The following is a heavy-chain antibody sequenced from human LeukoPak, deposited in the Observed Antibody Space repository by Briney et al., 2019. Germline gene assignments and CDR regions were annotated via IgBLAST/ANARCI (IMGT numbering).Heavy chain of an antibody. CDR2: ISYDGSNK. CDR1: GFTFSNYY. D-gene: IGHD5-12*01. Sequence: GRSLRLSCVASGFTFSNYYMHWVRQAPGKGLEWVAVISYDGSNKYYADSVKGRFTISRDNSKNTLYLQMNSLRAEDTAVYYCSSSGQGAFDIWGQGTMVTVSS. CDR3: SSSGQGAFDI. J-gene: IGHJ3*02. V-gene: IGHV3-30*03.